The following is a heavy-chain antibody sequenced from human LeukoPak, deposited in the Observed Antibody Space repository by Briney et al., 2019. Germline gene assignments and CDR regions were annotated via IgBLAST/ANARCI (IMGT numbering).Heavy chain of an antibody. Sequence: SETLSLTCAVYGGSFSGYYWSWIRQPPGKGLEWIGEINHSGSTYYNPSLKSRVTISVDRSKNQFSLKLSSVTAADTAVYYCARGRGQGKQLGYWGQGTLITVSS. D-gene: IGHD6-13*01. CDR3: ARGRGQGKQLGY. CDR2: INHSGST. V-gene: IGHV4-34*01. J-gene: IGHJ4*02. CDR1: GGSFSGYY.